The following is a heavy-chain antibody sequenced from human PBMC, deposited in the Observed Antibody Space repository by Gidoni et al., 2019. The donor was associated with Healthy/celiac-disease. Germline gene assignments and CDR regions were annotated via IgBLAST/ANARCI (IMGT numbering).Heavy chain of an antibody. Sequence: EVQLLESGGGLVQPGGSLRLSCAASGVTFSSYAMSWVRQAPGKGREWVSAISGSGGSTYYADSVKGRFTITRDNSKNTLYLQMNSLRAEDTAVYYCAKEGAYLRGSATRQDYWGQGTLVTVSS. J-gene: IGHJ4*02. CDR3: AKEGAYLRGSATRQDY. V-gene: IGHV3-23*01. D-gene: IGHD2-15*01. CDR2: ISGSGGST. CDR1: GVTFSSYA.